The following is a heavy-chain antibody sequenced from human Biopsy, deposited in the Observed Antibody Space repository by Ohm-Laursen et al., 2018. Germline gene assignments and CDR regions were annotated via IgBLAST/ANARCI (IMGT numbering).Heavy chain of an antibody. CDR1: GYSFTSYY. D-gene: IGHD1-26*01. Sequence: GASVKVSCKASGYSFTSYYMHWVRQAPGQGLEWMGGIIPMFGTANYAQMFQGRVTISADESTSTSYMELSSLTTEDTAIYYCARGPHSGSHSCFDYWGRGTLVIVSP. V-gene: IGHV1-69*13. J-gene: IGHJ4*02. CDR2: IIPMFGTA. CDR3: ARGPHSGSHSCFDY.